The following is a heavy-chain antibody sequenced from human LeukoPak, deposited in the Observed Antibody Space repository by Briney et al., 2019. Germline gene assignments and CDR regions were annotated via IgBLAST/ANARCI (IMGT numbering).Heavy chain of an antibody. CDR3: ARQIPVGATHVDY. J-gene: IGHJ4*02. D-gene: IGHD1-26*01. V-gene: IGHV3-30*03. CDR2: ISYDGSNK. Sequence: GGSLRLSCAASGFTFSSYGMHWVRQAPGKGLEWVAVISYDGSNKYYADSVKGRFTISRDNSKNTLYLQMNSLRAEDTAVYYCARQIPVGATHVDYWGQGTLVTVSS. CDR1: GFTFSSYG.